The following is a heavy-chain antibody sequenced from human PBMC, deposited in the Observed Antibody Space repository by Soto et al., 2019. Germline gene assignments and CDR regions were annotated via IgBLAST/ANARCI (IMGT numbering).Heavy chain of an antibody. CDR3: ARDNSGSYYPSGFDY. J-gene: IGHJ4*02. CDR2: IYYSGST. CDR1: GGSISSGGYY. Sequence: TSETLSLTCTVSGGSISSGGYYWSWIRQHPGKGLEWIGYIYYSGSTYYNTSLKSRVTISVDTSKNQFSLKLSSVTAADTAVYYCARDNSGSYYPSGFDYWGQGTLVTVSS. V-gene: IGHV4-31*03. D-gene: IGHD1-26*01.